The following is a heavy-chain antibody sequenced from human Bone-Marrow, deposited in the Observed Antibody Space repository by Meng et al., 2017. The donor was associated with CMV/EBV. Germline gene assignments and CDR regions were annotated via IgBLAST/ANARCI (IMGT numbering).Heavy chain of an antibody. J-gene: IGHJ4*02. Sequence: GGSLRLSCAASGFTFSTYAMSWVRQAPGKGLEWVSVISRDGRNTYYVDSVKGRFTISRDNAKNTLYLQMNGLRADDTGVYFCVRDLSGGDYWGQGTLVTVSS. CDR3: VRDLSGGDY. V-gene: IGHV3-23*03. D-gene: IGHD3-10*01. CDR2: ISRDGRNT. CDR1: GFTFSTYA.